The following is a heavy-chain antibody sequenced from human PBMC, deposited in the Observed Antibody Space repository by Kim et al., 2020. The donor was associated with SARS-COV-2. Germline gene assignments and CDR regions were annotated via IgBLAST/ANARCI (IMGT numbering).Heavy chain of an antibody. CDR3: ARELSGLNPREVDY. J-gene: IGHJ4*02. Sequence: ASVKVSCKASGYTFTSYGISCVRQAPGQGLEWMGWISAHNGNTNYAQKLQGRVTMTTDTSTSTAYMELRSLRSDDTAVYYCARELSGLNPREVDYWGQGTLVTVSS. CDR1: GYTFTSYG. D-gene: IGHD6-19*01. V-gene: IGHV1-18*01. CDR2: ISAHNGNT.